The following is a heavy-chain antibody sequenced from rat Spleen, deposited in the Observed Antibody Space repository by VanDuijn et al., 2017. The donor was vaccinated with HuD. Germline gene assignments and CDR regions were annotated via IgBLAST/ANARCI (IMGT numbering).Heavy chain of an antibody. V-gene: IGHV1-43*01. J-gene: IGHJ2*01. CDR3: TRDPPPLMYTTDYYFDY. CDR1: GYTFTSYY. CDR2: INTGSGGT. D-gene: IGHD1-6*01. Sequence: QIQLQQSGAELAKPGSSVKISCKASGYTFTSYYISWIKQTTGQGLEYIGYINTGSGGTNYNEKFKGKATLTVDKSSSTAFMQLSSLTPDDSAVYYCTRDPPPLMYTTDYYFDYWGQGVMVTVSS.